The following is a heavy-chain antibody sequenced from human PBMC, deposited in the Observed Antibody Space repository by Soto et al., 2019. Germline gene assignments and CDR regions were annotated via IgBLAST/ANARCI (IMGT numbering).Heavy chain of an antibody. CDR2: IYPGDSDV. Sequence: PGESLKISCDGSGYTFNAYWICWVCQMPGKGLEWMGVIYPGDSDVKYSPSFQGQVTISVDKSISTAYLQWSSLKASDSAMYYCARLTGLPLYHSMDVWGQGTTVTVSS. CDR1: GYTFNAYW. J-gene: IGHJ6*02. D-gene: IGHD3-9*01. CDR3: ARLTGLPLYHSMDV. V-gene: IGHV5-51*01.